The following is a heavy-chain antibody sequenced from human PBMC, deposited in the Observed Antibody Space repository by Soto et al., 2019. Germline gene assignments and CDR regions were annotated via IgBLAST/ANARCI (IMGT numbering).Heavy chain of an antibody. Sequence: EVQLLESGGGLVQPGGSLRLSCAASGFTVSSYAMSWVRQAPGKGLEWVSAISGSGSTYSADSVKGRFTISRDSSKNTVYLEMNRLRAEDTAVYYCVKPLRFTFTTGYYMDVWGRGTTVPVSS. V-gene: IGHV3-23*01. CDR2: ISGSGST. CDR3: VKPLRFTFTTGYYMDV. D-gene: IGHD3-16*01. CDR1: GFTVSSYA. J-gene: IGHJ6*03.